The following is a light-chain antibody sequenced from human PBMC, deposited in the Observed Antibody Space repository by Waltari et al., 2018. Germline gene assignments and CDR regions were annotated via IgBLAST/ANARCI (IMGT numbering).Light chain of an antibody. CDR3: QVWDDNSDQGV. Sequence: SYVVTQPPSESVAPGQTARITCGGHRIGSKSVHWYQQRPGQAPVLVVYENSKRPSGISGRLSGTNFANTATLSISRAEAGDEADYYCQVWDDNSDQGVFGGGTKLTVL. CDR2: ENS. J-gene: IGLJ2*01. V-gene: IGLV3-21*02. CDR1: RIGSKS.